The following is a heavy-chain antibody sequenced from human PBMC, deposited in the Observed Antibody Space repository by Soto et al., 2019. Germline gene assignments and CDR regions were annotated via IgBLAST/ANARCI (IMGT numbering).Heavy chain of an antibody. CDR3: ARPKGTYSSGYYYFDF. V-gene: IGHV1-69*01. J-gene: IGHJ4*02. D-gene: IGHD6-19*01. CDR1: GGTFSTYA. CDR2: IIPLFGTA. Sequence: QVQLEQSGAEVKQPGSSVRVSCKTSGGTFSTYAINWVRQAPGQGLEWMGAIIPLFGTADYSQKFQGRVTITADESTSTAYMELSSLISDDTAVYFCARPKGTYSSGYYYFDFWSQGTLVTVSS.